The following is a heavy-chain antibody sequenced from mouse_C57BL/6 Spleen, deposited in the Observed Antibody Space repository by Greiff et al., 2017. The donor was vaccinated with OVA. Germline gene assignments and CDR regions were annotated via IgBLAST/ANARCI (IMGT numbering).Heavy chain of an antibody. D-gene: IGHD1-1*01. CDR3: GADYYGSSYYFDY. V-gene: IGHV1-26*01. CDR2: INPNNGGT. J-gene: IGHJ2*01. Sequence: EVQLQQSGPELVKPGASVKISCKASGYTFTDYYMNWVKQSHGKSLEWIGDINPNNGGTSYNQKFKGKATLTVDKSSSTAYMELRSLTSEDSAVYYCGADYYGSSYYFDYWGQGTTLTVSS. CDR1: GYTFTDYY.